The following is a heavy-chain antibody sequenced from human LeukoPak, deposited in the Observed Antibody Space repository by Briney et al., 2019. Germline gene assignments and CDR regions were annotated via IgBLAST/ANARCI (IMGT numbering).Heavy chain of an antibody. CDR1: GGSFSGYY. V-gene: IGHV4-34*01. CDR2: INHSGST. D-gene: IGHD4-17*01. J-gene: IGHJ2*01. CDR3: ARGCGDSKNWYFDL. Sequence: SSETLSLTCAVYGGSFSGYYWSWIRQPPGKGLEWIGEINHSGSTNYNPSLKSRVTISVDTSKNQFSLKLSSVTAADTAVYYCARGCGDSKNWYFDLWGRGTLVTVSS.